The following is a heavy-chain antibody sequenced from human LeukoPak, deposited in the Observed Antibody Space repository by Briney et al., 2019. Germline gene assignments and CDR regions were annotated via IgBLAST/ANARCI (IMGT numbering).Heavy chain of an antibody. V-gene: IGHV4-39*07. J-gene: IGHJ6*04. CDR1: GGSISSSNNY. D-gene: IGHD1-26*01. Sequence: SETLSLTCTVSGGSISSSNNYWGWIRQPPGKGLEWIGSIYYTGSTYYSPSLESRLTISVDTPKNHFSLELRSVTAADTAVYYCARGQVVGATFGMDVWGKGTTVTVSS. CDR3: ARGQVVGATFGMDV. CDR2: IYYTGST.